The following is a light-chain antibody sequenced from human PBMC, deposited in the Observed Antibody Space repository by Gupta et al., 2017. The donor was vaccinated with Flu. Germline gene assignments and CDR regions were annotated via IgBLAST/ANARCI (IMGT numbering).Light chain of an antibody. V-gene: IGKV3-15*01. CDR3: QHYHNWWFN. J-gene: IGKJ2*01. CDR2: AAS. Sequence: EIVLTQSPATLSVSPGETIILSCRASQRIGNHLAWYHHRPGQSPRLLMYAASIRATGLPPRFSGSGSGTEFTLTISNLQSEDLGVYYCQHYHNWWFNFGQGTTVQI. CDR1: QRIGNH.